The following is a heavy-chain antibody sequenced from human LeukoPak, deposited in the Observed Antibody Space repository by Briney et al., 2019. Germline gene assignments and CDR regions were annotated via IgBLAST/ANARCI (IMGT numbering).Heavy chain of an antibody. D-gene: IGHD2-2*01. CDR1: GYTFTSYY. CDR2: INPSGGST. J-gene: IGHJ3*02. Sequence: GASVKVSCKASGYTFTSYYMHWVRQAPGQGLEWMGIINPSGGSTSYAQKFQGRVTMTRDTSISTAYMELSRLRSDDTAVYYCAREVACSSTSCQGNAFDIWGQGPMVTVSS. V-gene: IGHV1-46*01. CDR3: AREVACSSTSCQGNAFDI.